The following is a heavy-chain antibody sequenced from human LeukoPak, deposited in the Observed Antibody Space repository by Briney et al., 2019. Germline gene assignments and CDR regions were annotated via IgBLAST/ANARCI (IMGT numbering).Heavy chain of an antibody. D-gene: IGHD1-26*01. J-gene: IGHJ4*02. V-gene: IGHV4-59*12. CDR2: INYSGST. CDR1: GGSIRGYY. Sequence: SETLSLTCTVSGGSIRGYYWSWIRQPPGKGLEWIAYINYSGSTNYNPSLKSRVTISVDTSKNQFSLKLSSVTAADTAVYYCARYIVGAVDYWGQGTLVTVSS. CDR3: ARYIVGAVDY.